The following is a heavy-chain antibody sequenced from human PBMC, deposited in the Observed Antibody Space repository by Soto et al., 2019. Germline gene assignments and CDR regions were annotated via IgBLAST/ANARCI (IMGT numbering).Heavy chain of an antibody. CDR1: GYSFTSYW. J-gene: IGHJ6*02. V-gene: IGHV5-10-1*01. D-gene: IGHD3-3*01. CDR2: IDPSDSYT. CDR3: ARRVSGYDFWSGYGMDV. Sequence: LGESLKISCKGSGYSFTSYWISWVRQMPGKGLEWMGRIDPSDSYTNYSPSFQGHVTISADKSISTAYLQWSSLKASDTAMYYCARRVSGYDFWSGYGMDVWGQGTTVTVSS.